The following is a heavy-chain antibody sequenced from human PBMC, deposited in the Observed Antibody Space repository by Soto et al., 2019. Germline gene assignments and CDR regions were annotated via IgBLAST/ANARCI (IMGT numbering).Heavy chain of an antibody. J-gene: IGHJ6*02. V-gene: IGHV4-4*02. D-gene: IGHD1-1*01. CDR3: AREADNWNEAGGMDV. CDR1: GGSISSSNW. Sequence: QVQLQESGPGLVKPSGTLSLTCAVSGGSISSSNWWSWVRPPPGKGLEWIGVIDHSGSTNYNPSRKSRVTISVDKSKNQFSLKLSSVTAADTAVYYCAREADNWNEAGGMDVWGQGTTVTVSS. CDR2: IDHSGST.